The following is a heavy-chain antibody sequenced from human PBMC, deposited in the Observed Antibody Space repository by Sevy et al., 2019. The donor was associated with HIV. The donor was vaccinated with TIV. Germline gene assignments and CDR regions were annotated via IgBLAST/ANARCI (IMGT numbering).Heavy chain of an antibody. D-gene: IGHD5-12*01. V-gene: IGHV3-49*03. Sequence: GGSLRLSCTSSGFTFGDYAMSWFRQAPGKGLEWVAFIRRNSHEPYGGTTEYAASVKGRFTISRDDSKSISYLQMNSLKTEDTAVYYCTRPLATADTPEYFFDYWGQRSLVTVSS. J-gene: IGHJ4*02. CDR1: GFTFGDYA. CDR3: TRPLATADTPEYFFDY. CDR2: IRRNSHEPYGGTT.